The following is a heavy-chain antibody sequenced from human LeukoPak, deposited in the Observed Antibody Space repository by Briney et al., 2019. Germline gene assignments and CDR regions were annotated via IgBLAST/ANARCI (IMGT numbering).Heavy chain of an antibody. CDR1: GFTFSSYG. D-gene: IGHD1-1*01. V-gene: IGHV3-30*02. Sequence: GGSLRLSCAASGFTFSSYGMHWVRQAPGKGLEWVAFIRDDGSIKYYADPLKGQFTVSRDNSKNTLYLQMNSLRAEDTAVYYCAKTTTTLHHYYYYMDVWGKGTTVTVSS. CDR2: IRDDGSIK. CDR3: AKTTTTLHHYYYYMDV. J-gene: IGHJ6*03.